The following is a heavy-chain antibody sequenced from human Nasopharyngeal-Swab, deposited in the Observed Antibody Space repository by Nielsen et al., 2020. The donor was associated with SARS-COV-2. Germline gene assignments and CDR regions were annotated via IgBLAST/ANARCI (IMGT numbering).Heavy chain of an antibody. CDR3: ARDEAVVAATQISDAFGI. D-gene: IGHD2-15*01. CDR2: IKQDGSEK. J-gene: IGHJ3*02. Sequence: WIRQPPGKGLEWVANIKQDGSEKYYVDSVKGRFTISRDNAKNSLYLQMNSLRAEDTAVYYCARDEAVVAATQISDAFGIWGQGTMVTVSS. V-gene: IGHV3-7*01.